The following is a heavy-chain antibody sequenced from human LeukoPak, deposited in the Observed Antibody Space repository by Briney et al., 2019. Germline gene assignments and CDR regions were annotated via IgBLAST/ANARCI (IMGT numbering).Heavy chain of an antibody. D-gene: IGHD4-11*01. CDR3: SNGIYSSSY. CDR1: GFTFTDYW. CDR2: IQQDGGQA. V-gene: IGHV3-7*01. Sequence: GGSLTLSCATSGFTFTDYWMAWIRQSPGKGLEWVANIQQDGGQAYYLDSVEGRFTISRDNAKNSLYLQMNNLRVEDTAVYYCSNGIYSSSYWDQGTLVTVSS. J-gene: IGHJ4*02.